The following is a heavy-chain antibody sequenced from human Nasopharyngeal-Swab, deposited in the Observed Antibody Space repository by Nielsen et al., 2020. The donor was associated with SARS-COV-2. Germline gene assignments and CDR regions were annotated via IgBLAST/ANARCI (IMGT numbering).Heavy chain of an antibody. Sequence: PGKGLEWVSGIAWNSGSLAYVDSVKGRFTISRDNAKNSLYLQMNSPTEEDTAFYYCARGSGSEWFYYYGMDVWGQGTTVTVSS. J-gene: IGHJ6*02. CDR2: IAWNSGSL. CDR3: ARGSGSEWFYYYGMDV. V-gene: IGHV3-9*01. D-gene: IGHD2-21*01.